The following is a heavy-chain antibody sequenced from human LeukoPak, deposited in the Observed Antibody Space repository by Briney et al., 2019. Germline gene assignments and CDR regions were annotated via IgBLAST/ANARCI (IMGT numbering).Heavy chain of an antibody. D-gene: IGHD3-22*01. CDR2: ISSSGSTI. Sequence: PGGSLRLSCAASGFTFSSYEMNWVRQAPGKGLEWVSYISSSGSTIYYADSVKGRFTISRDNAKNSLYLQTNSLRAEDTAVYYCARCGYYDSSGYYPLYFDYWGQGTLVTVSS. J-gene: IGHJ4*02. CDR1: GFTFSSYE. CDR3: ARCGYYDSSGYYPLYFDY. V-gene: IGHV3-48*03.